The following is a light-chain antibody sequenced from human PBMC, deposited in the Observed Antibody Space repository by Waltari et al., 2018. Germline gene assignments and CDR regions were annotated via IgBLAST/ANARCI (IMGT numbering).Light chain of an antibody. CDR2: ASS. Sequence: DIQMTQSPPSLSASVGDRVTTTCRPSQSITTFLNWYQQKPGKAPKLLIYASSSLQGGAPSRFSGSGSGTDFTLTINSLQPEDFATYFCQQTSGTPLTFGGGTKVEI. V-gene: IGKV1-39*01. J-gene: IGKJ4*01. CDR1: QSITTF. CDR3: QQTSGTPLT.